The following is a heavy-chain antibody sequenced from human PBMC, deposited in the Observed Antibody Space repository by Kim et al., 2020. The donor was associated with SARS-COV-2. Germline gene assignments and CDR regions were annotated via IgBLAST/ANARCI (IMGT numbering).Heavy chain of an antibody. D-gene: IGHD5-18*01. CDR2: INPSDSYI. CDR1: GYIFTNYW. CDR3: ARHGNRERYKYGYMDY. J-gene: IGHJ4*02. V-gene: IGHV5-10-1*01. Sequence: GESLKISCKNSGYIFTNYWISWVRQMPGKGLEWMGRINPSDSYISYNPSFQGHVTISADRSINTAYLQWGSLRASDTAIYYCARHGNRERYKYGYMDYWGQGTLVTVSS.